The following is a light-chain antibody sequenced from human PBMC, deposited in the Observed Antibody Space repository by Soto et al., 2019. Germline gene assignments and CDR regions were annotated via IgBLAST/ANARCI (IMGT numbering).Light chain of an antibody. V-gene: IGKV3-11*01. CDR2: GAS. CDR1: QSVSSY. J-gene: IGKJ5*01. Sequence: IVLTQSPATLSSSPGETATLSCRASQSVSSYLAWYQQKPGQAPRLLIYGASNRATGIPARFSGSGSGTDFTLTISSLEPEDSAVYYCQQRSNWPSITFGQGTRLEIK. CDR3: QQRSNWPSIT.